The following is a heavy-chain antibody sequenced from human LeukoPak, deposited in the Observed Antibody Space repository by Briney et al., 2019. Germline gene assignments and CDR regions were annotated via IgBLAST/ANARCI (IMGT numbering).Heavy chain of an antibody. D-gene: IGHD2-2*02. CDR3: ARDQHIVVVPAAIGYYYYYMDV. V-gene: IGHV1-2*02. CDR1: GYTFTGYY. J-gene: IGHJ6*03. CDR2: INPNSGGT. Sequence: ASVKVSCKGSGYTFTGYYMHWVRQAPGQGREWMGWINPNSGGTNYAQKVQGRVTMTRDTSISTAYMELSRLRSDDTAVYYCARDQHIVVVPAAIGYYYYYMDVWGKGTTVTVSS.